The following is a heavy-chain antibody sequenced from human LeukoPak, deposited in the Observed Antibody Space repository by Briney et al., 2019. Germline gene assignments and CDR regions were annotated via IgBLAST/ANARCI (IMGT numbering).Heavy chain of an antibody. D-gene: IGHD3-22*01. V-gene: IGHV3-21*01. J-gene: IGHJ6*02. CDR3: ARTQYYDSVYGMDV. CDR1: GFTFSTYT. CDR2: IITSTNYV. Sequence: GGSLRLSCAASGFTFSTYTMNWVRQAPGKGLEWVSSIITSTNYVYYADSVKGRFTISRDNAKNSLYLQMNSLRAEDTAVYYCARTQYYDSVYGMDVWGQGTTVTVSS.